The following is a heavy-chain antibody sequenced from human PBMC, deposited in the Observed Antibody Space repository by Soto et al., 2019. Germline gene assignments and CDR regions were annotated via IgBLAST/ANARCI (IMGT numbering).Heavy chain of an antibody. CDR3: ARARYYYDSSGYSPDY. D-gene: IGHD3-22*01. V-gene: IGHV1-69*13. CDR2: IIPIFGTA. J-gene: IGHJ4*02. Sequence: SVKVSCKASGGTFSSYAISWVRQAPGQGLEWMGGIIPIFGTANYAQKFQGRVTITADESTSTAYMELSSLRSEDAAVYYCARARYYYDSSGYSPDYWGQGTLVTVSS. CDR1: GGTFSSYA.